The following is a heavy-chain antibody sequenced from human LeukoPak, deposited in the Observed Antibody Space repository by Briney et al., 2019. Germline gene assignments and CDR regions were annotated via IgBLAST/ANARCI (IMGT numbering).Heavy chain of an antibody. Sequence: GGSLRLSCAASGFTITSNYMSWLRQAPGKGLEWVSVIYPGGSTYFADSVKGRFTISRDNSKNTLYLQMNSLRAEDTAVYYCARSVLGLVGATIFDYWGQGTLVTVSS. CDR1: GFTITSNY. D-gene: IGHD1-26*01. CDR2: IYPGGST. V-gene: IGHV3-53*01. CDR3: ARSVLGLVGATIFDY. J-gene: IGHJ4*02.